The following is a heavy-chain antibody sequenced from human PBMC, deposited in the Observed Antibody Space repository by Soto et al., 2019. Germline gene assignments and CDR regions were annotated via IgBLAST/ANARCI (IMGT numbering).Heavy chain of an antibody. Sequence: SETLSLTCTVSGGSISSSSYYWGWIRQPPGKGLEWIGSIYYSESTYYNPSLKSRVTISVDTSKNQFSLKLSSVTAADTAVYYCARQPPDYYDSSGYYYGMDVWGQGTTVTVSS. CDR1: GGSISSSSYY. CDR3: ARQPPDYYDSSGYYYGMDV. J-gene: IGHJ6*02. D-gene: IGHD3-22*01. CDR2: IYYSEST. V-gene: IGHV4-39*01.